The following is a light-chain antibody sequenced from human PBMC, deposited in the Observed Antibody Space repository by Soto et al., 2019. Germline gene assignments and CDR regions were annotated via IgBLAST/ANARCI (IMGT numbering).Light chain of an antibody. Sequence: DFVMTQSPDSLAVSLGERATINCKSSPRVLYTNNKNYLAWYQQKPGQPPQWLIYWGSTQESGVPDRFSCIGSGTDFTLTISSLQAYDVAVYYWQQYYNTPLTFGGGTKVELK. CDR3: QQYYNTPLT. CDR2: WGS. CDR1: PRVLYTNNKNY. J-gene: IGKJ4*01. V-gene: IGKV4-1*01.